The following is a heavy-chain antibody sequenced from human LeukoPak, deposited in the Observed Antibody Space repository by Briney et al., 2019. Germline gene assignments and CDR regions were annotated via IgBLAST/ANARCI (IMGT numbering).Heavy chain of an antibody. CDR1: GFTFSSYA. Sequence: PGGSLRLSCAASGFTFSSYAMSWVRQAPGKGLEWVGRMRNRGNSYTAEYAASVKDRFTISRDDSESSLYLQMNSLKIEDTAVYYCTTDLGLGGVFYLVYWGQGTLVTVSS. CDR2: MRNRGNSYTA. D-gene: IGHD2/OR15-2a*01. CDR3: TTDLGLGGVFYLVY. J-gene: IGHJ4*02. V-gene: IGHV3-72*01.